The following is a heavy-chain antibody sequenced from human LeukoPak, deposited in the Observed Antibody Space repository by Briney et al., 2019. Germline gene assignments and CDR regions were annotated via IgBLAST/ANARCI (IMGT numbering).Heavy chain of an antibody. Sequence: GASVKVSCKVSGYTLTDLSMHWVRQAPGKGLEWMGGFDPEDGETIYAQKFQGTVTMTEDTSTDTAYMELSSLRSEDTAVYYCARDKGPTIFGVVIYDAFDIWGQGTMVTVSS. D-gene: IGHD3-3*01. CDR2: FDPEDGET. V-gene: IGHV1-24*01. CDR3: ARDKGPTIFGVVIYDAFDI. J-gene: IGHJ3*02. CDR1: GYTLTDLS.